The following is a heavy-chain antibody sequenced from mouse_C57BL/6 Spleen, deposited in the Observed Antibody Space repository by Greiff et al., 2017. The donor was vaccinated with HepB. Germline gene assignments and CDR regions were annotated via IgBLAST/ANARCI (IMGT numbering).Heavy chain of an antibody. D-gene: IGHD2-4*01. J-gene: IGHJ3*01. V-gene: IGHV5-9*01. Sequence: DVKLVESGGGLVKPGGSLKLSCAASGFTFSSYTMSWVRQTPEKRLEWVATISGGGGNTYYPDSVKGRFTISRDNAKNTLYLQMSSLRSEDTALYYCARHDSLYDYWFAYWGQGTLVTVSA. CDR1: GFTFSSYT. CDR2: ISGGGGNT. CDR3: ARHDSLYDYWFAY.